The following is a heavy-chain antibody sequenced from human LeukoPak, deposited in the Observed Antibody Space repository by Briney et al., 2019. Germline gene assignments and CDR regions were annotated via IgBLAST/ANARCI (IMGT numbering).Heavy chain of an antibody. V-gene: IGHV3-7*03. D-gene: IGHD3-22*01. CDR1: GFTFSSYW. CDR3: ARHSGYDSSGLYDY. Sequence: GGSLRLSCAASGFTFSSYWMSWVRQAPGKGLEWVANIKQDGSEKYYVDSVKGRFTISRDNAKNSLYLQMNSLRAEDTAVYYCARHSGYDSSGLYDYWGQGTLVTVSS. CDR2: IKQDGSEK. J-gene: IGHJ4*02.